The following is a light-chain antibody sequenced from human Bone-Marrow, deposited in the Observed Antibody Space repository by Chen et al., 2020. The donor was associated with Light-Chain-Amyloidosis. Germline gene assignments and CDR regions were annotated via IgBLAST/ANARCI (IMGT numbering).Light chain of an antibody. V-gene: IGKV1-39*01. CDR3: QQGYSKPFT. CDR2: AAS. CDR1: QSINNY. J-gene: IGKJ3*01. Sequence: DIQMTQSPVSLSASVGGRVTITCRSSQSINNYLNWFQQKPGKAPKLLIFAASNLQSGVPSRFSGSGSGTAFTLTISSLQPEDFASYYCQQGYSKPFTFGPGTKVDFK.